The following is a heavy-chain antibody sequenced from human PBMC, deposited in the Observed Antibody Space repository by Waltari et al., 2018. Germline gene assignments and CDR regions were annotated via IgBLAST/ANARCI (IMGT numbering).Heavy chain of an antibody. CDR2: ISGSGGST. J-gene: IGHJ4*02. D-gene: IGHD2-15*01. V-gene: IGHV3-23*01. Sequence: EVQLLESGGGLVQPGGSLRLSCAASGFTFSSYAMSLVRRAPGAGLEWVSAISGSGGSTYYADSVKGRFTISRDNSKNTLYLQMNSLRAEDTAVYYCAKRGQGYCSGGSCYPFDYWGQGTLVTVSS. CDR3: AKRGQGYCSGGSCYPFDY. CDR1: GFTFSSYA.